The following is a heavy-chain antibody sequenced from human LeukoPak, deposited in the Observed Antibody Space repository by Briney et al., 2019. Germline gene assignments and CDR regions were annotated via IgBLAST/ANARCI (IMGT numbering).Heavy chain of an antibody. CDR3: ARGALLWFGAKMEYYFDY. V-gene: IGHV1-3*03. Sequence: ASAKVSCKASGYTFTSYAMHWVRQAPGQRLEWMGWINAGNGNTKYSQEFQGRVTITRDTSASTAYMELSSLRSEDMAVYYCARGALLWFGAKMEYYFDYWGQGTPLTVSS. D-gene: IGHD3-10*01. CDR2: INAGNGNT. J-gene: IGHJ4*02. CDR1: GYTFTSYA.